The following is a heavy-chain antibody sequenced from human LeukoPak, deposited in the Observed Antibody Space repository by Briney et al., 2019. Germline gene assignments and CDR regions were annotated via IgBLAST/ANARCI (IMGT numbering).Heavy chain of an antibody. J-gene: IGHJ5*02. CDR1: GGSISSYY. CDR3: ARDGSGWLNWFDP. V-gene: IGHV4-59*01. Sequence: PSETLSLTCTVSGGSISSYYWNWIRQPPGKGLEWIGYIYYSGSTNYNPSLKSRVTISVDTSKNQFPLRLTSVTAADTAVYYCARDGSGWLNWFDPWGQGTLVTVSS. D-gene: IGHD6-19*01. CDR2: IYYSGST.